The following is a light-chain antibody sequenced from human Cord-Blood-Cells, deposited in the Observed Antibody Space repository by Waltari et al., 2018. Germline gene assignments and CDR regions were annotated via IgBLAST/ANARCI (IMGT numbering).Light chain of an antibody. V-gene: IGKV1-39*01. Sequence: DIQMTQSPSYLSASVGDRVTITCRASQSISSYLNWYQQKPGKAPKLLIYAASSLQSGVPSRFSGSGSGTDFTLTISSLQPEDFATYYCQQSYSTPWTFGQGTKGEIK. CDR1: QSISSY. CDR2: AAS. J-gene: IGKJ1*01. CDR3: QQSYSTPWT.